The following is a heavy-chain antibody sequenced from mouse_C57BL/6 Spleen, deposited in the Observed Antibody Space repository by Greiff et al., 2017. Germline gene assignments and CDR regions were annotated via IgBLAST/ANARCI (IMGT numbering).Heavy chain of an antibody. D-gene: IGHD6-5*01. CDR1: GYTFTSYW. CDR3: TRVEMTLPLSFYAMDY. V-gene: IGHV1-5*01. Sequence: EVQLQESGTVLARPGASVKMSCKTSGYTFTSYWMHWVKQRPGQGLEWIGAIYPGNSDPSYNQKFKGKAKLTAFTSASTAYMELSSLTTEDSAVYYCTRVEMTLPLSFYAMDYWGQGTSVTVSS. CDR2: IYPGNSDP. J-gene: IGHJ4*01.